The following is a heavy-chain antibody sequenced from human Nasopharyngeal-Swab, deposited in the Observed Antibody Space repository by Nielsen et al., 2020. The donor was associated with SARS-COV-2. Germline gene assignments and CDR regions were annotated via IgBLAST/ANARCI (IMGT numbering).Heavy chain of an antibody. Sequence: GESLNISCAASGFVFRASAMHLVRQASGQGLEWHGRIGNKDHNYATTYGASVKGRFIISRDDSKNMAFLQMDSLKTEDTALYYCTTDFYFDYWGQGTLVTVSS. J-gene: IGHJ4*02. CDR1: GFVFRASA. CDR2: IGNKDHNYAT. V-gene: IGHV3-73*01. CDR3: TTDFYFDY.